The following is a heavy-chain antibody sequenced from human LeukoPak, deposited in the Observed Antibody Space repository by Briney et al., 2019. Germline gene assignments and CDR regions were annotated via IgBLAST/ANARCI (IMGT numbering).Heavy chain of an antibody. CDR1: GFTFSSYA. J-gene: IGHJ5*02. CDR3: AREGTIFGVVTPVTPANWFDP. CDR2: ISYDGSNK. Sequence: PGGSLRLSCAASGFTFSSYAMHWVRQAPGKGLEWVAVISYDGSNKYYADSVKGRFTISRDNSKNTLYLQMNSLRAEDTAVYYCAREGTIFGVVTPVTPANWFDPWGQGTLVTVSS. V-gene: IGHV3-30-3*01. D-gene: IGHD3-3*01.